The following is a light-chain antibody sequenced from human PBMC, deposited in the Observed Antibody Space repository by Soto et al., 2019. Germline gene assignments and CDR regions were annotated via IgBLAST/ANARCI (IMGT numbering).Light chain of an antibody. CDR2: SNN. CDR1: SSNIGTNT. J-gene: IGLJ1*01. V-gene: IGLV1-44*01. Sequence: QSVLTQPPSASGTPGQRVTISCSGSSSNIGTNTVNWYQQLPGPAPKLLIYSNNQRPSGVPDRFSGSKSGTSASLAISGLQSDDEADYYCAAWDDSLNGSYVFGTGTKLTVL. CDR3: AAWDDSLNGSYV.